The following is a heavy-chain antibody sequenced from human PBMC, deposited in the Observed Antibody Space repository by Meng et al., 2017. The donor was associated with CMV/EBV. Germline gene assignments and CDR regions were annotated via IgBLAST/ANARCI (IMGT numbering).Heavy chain of an antibody. Sequence: QVQRVQSGSAATKPGASVKVSCKTYGYTFVGHYIHWVRQATGQGLEWMGRINPKSAGTDYVEKFQGRVTMTRDTSNSIVYMELSRLTADDTAVYYCTRTWIDSFTPDFDYWGQGPLVTVSS. CDR2: INPKSAGT. CDR1: GYTFVGHY. J-gene: IGHJ4*02. CDR3: TRTWIDSFTPDFDY. D-gene: IGHD2-2*03. V-gene: IGHV1-2*06.